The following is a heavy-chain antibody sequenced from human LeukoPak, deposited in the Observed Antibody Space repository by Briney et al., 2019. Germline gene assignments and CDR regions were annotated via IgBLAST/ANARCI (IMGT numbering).Heavy chain of an antibody. CDR1: GFTVSSSA. Sequence: PRRSLRLSWAAAGFTVSSSAISSVRQAPGEGRGWGSAISGSGNTAYYADSVKGRFTNSRDNSKKTLYLQMKSLRAEDTAAYYCAKEGAAGPYDAFDIWGQGTMVTVSS. CDR3: AKEGAAGPYDAFDI. D-gene: IGHD6-13*01. CDR2: ISGSGNTA. J-gene: IGHJ3*02. V-gene: IGHV3-23*01.